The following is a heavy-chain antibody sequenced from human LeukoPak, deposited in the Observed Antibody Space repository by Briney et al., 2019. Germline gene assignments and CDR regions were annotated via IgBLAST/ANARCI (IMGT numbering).Heavy chain of an antibody. J-gene: IGHJ4*02. V-gene: IGHV3-9*02. Sequence: GGSLRLSCAASGFTSDAYAMHCVRQAPGQGLEWVSGIGWNSGSIGYADSVKGRFTISRDNAKNSLYLQMNSLRAEDTALYYCAKDIGAKGGRFDYWGQGTLVTVPS. CDR1: GFTSDAYA. CDR2: IGWNSGSI. D-gene: IGHD3-10*01. CDR3: AKDIGAKGGRFDY.